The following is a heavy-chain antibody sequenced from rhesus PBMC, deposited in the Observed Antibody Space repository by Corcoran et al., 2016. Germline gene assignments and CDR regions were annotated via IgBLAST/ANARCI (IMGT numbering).Heavy chain of an antibody. Sequence: QVQLQESGPGLVKPSETLSLTCAASGYSISSNYWSWIRQPPGKGLEWIGYICGSSGRTDYNPSLKSRVTISTDTSKNQFYLRVRSVTAVDAAVYYCARAVQSDWYFDLWGPGTPITISS. V-gene: IGHV4-160*01. CDR1: GYSISSNY. CDR3: ARAVQSDWYFDL. D-gene: IGHD2-39*01. J-gene: IGHJ2*01. CDR2: ICGSSGRT.